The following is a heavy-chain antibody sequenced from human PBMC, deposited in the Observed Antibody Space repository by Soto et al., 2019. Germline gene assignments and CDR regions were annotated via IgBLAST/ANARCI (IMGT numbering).Heavy chain of an antibody. J-gene: IGHJ4*02. CDR2: IYYSGYT. V-gene: IGHV4-59*01. Sequence: QVQLQESGPGLVKPSETLSLTCTVSGGSMTSYYWSWIRHPPGKRLEWMGYIYYSGYTNYNPSLKSRVTISVDTSKSQLSLEMRSVTAADTAVYYCARDSVGSGYDWGQGTLVTVSS. D-gene: IGHD3-22*01. CDR3: ARDSVGSGYD. CDR1: GGSMTSYY.